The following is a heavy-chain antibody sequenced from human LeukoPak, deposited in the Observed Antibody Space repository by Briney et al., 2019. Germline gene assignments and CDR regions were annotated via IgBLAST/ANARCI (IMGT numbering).Heavy chain of an antibody. J-gene: IGHJ5*02. V-gene: IGHV1-69*04. CDR1: GYAFTTYY. CDR2: IIPILGIA. CDR3: ARGDCSGGSCYGNWFDP. D-gene: IGHD2-15*01. Sequence: GASVKVSCKASGYAFTTYYIHWVRQAPGQGLEWMGRIIPILGIANYAQKFQGRVTITADKSTSTAYMELSSLRSEDTAVYYCARGDCSGGSCYGNWFDPWGQGTLVTVSS.